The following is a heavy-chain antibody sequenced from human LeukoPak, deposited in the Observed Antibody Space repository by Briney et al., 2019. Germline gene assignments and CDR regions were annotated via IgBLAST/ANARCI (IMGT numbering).Heavy chain of an antibody. J-gene: IGHJ4*02. V-gene: IGHV4-39*07. Sequence: SETLSLTCTVSGGSISSSSYYWGWIRQPPGKGLEWIGSIYYSGSTNYNPSLKSRVTISVDTSKNQFSLKLSSVTAADTAVYYCARGAAAGTRYWGQGTLVTVSS. D-gene: IGHD6-13*01. CDR2: IYYSGST. CDR3: ARGAAAGTRY. CDR1: GGSISSSSYY.